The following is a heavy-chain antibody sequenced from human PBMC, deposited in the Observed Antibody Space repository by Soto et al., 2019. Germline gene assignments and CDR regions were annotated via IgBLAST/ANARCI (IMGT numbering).Heavy chain of an antibody. CDR2: IYYSGAT. CDR1: GGSVSSSSDY. D-gene: IGHD4-17*01. V-gene: IGHV4-39*07. CDR3: ATSNGDYGDY. Sequence: PSETVSRTCTVSGGSVSSSSDYWGCIRQPPGKGLEWIGSIYYSGATYCSPSLKSRVTISVDMSQNQFSLKLSSVTAADTAVYSYATSNGDYGDYCSQGTLVTVS. J-gene: IGHJ4*02.